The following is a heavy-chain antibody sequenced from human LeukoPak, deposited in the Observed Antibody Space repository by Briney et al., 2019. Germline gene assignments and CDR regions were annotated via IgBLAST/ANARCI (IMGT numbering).Heavy chain of an antibody. CDR3: AKDRVVYRGDYFDY. Sequence: PGRSLRLSCAASGFTFSSYAMHWVRQAPGKGLEWVAVISYDGSNKYYADSVKGRFTISRDNSKNTLYLQMNSLRAEDTAVYYCAKDRVVYRGDYFDYWGQGTLVTVSS. CDR1: GFTFSSYA. CDR2: ISYDGSNK. D-gene: IGHD2-2*02. V-gene: IGHV3-30-3*01. J-gene: IGHJ4*02.